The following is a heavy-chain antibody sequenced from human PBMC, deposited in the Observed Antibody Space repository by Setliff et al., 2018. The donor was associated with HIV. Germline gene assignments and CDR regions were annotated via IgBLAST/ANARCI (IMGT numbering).Heavy chain of an antibody. D-gene: IGHD6-19*01. V-gene: IGHV3-21*01. CDR1: GFTVITST. Sequence: GGSLRLSCAASGFTVITSTMNWVRQAPGKGLEWVASISSSGSYIHYADSVKGRFSISRDNAKNSLSLQMSSLRFEDTAVYYCAAVFTGVPGRFLDYWGQGTLVTVSS. CDR2: ISSSGSYI. CDR3: AAVFTGVPGRFLDY. J-gene: IGHJ4*02.